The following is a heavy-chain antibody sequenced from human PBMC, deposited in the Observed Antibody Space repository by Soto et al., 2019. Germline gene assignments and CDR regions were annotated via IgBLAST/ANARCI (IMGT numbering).Heavy chain of an antibody. J-gene: IGHJ4*02. CDR3: ARRKERSGPHYFDY. CDR2: MNPYSGNT. CDR1: GYTLTTYD. Sequence: ASVKVSCKASGYTLTTYDISWVRQATGQGLEWMGWMNPYSGNTGYAQKFQGRVTVTRNTSISTVYMELSGLRPDDTAVYYCARRKERSGPHYFDYWGQGSQVTVSS. D-gene: IGHD6-25*01. V-gene: IGHV1-8*01.